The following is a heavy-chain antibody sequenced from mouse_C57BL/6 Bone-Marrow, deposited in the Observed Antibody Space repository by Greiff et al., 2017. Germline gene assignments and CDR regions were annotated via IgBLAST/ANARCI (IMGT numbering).Heavy chain of an antibody. V-gene: IGHV1-85*01. CDR1: GYTFTSYD. J-gene: IGHJ3*01. Sequence: VQLQESGPELVKPGASVKLSCKASGYTFTSYDINWVKQRPGQGLEWIGWIYPRDGSTKYNEKFKGKATLTVDTSSSTAYMELHSLASEDSAVYYCASDWFAYWGQGTLVTVSA. CDR2: IYPRDGST. CDR3: ASDWFAY.